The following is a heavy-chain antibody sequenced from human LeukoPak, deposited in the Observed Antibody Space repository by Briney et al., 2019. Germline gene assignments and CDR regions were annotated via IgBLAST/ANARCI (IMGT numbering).Heavy chain of an antibody. CDR2: ISYSGST. CDR1: GGSVSSSSYY. V-gene: IGHV4-39*07. J-gene: IGHJ5*02. D-gene: IGHD2-2*01. CDR3: ARESDRYCTTTSCPNWYDP. Sequence: SETLSLTCTVSGGSVSSSSYYWGWIRQPPGKGLDWTGTISYSGSTYYNPSLKSRVTISVDASKNQFSLKLTSVTAADTAVYYCARESDRYCTTTSCPNWYDPWGQGTLVTVSS.